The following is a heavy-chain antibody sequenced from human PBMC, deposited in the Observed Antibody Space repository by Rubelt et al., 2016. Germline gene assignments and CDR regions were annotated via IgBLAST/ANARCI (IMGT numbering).Heavy chain of an antibody. CDR1: SGAFYGSY. Sequence: QVQVQQWGAGLLKPSETLSLTCAVYSGAFYGSYWSWIRQSPGKGLEWIGQISHSGITYYGASLKSRATISVDTSRSHFSPKLDSVTAAATAVYYCARGPLEQSHDFDYWGQGTQVTVSP. D-gene: IGHD3-3*01. CDR2: ISHSGIT. J-gene: IGHJ4*02. CDR3: ARGPLEQSHDFDY. V-gene: IGHV4-34*02.